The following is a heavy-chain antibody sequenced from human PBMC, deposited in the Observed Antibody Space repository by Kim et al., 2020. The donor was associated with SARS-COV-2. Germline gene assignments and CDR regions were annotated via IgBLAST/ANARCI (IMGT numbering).Heavy chain of an antibody. CDR3: ARDTPSQIEIGGIYYYYYGMDV. D-gene: IGHD2-15*01. Sequence: SVKVSCKASGGTFSSYAISWVRQAPGQGLEWMGGIIPIFGTANYAQKFQGRVTITADESTSTAYMELSSLRSEDTAVYYCARDTPSQIEIGGIYYYYYGMDVWGQGTTVTVSS. V-gene: IGHV1-69*13. CDR2: IIPIFGTA. J-gene: IGHJ6*02. CDR1: GGTFSSYA.